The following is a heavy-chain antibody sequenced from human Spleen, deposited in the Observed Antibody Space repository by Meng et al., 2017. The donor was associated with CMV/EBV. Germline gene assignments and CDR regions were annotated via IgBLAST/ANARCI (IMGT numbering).Heavy chain of an antibody. J-gene: IGHJ3*02. V-gene: IGHV3-21*01. CDR2: ISSSSSYI. CDR1: YG. Sequence: YGMNWVRQAPGKGLEWVSSISSSSSYIYYADSVKGRFTISRDNAKNSLYLQMNSLRAEDTAVYYCAREGLYCSSTSCYTELGAFDIWGQGTMVTVSS. D-gene: IGHD2-2*02. CDR3: AREGLYCSSTSCYTELGAFDI.